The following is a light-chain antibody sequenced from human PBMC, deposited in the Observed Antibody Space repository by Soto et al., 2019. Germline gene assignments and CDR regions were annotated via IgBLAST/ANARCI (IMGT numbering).Light chain of an antibody. CDR1: SSDVGSYNL. Sequence: QSVLTQPASVSGSPGQSITISCTGTSSDVGSYNLVSWYQQHPGKAPKLMIYEGSKRPSGVSNRFSGSKSGNTASLTISGLQAEDEADYYCCSYAGSSTFVFGPGTKVNV. CDR3: CSYAGSSTFV. CDR2: EGS. J-gene: IGLJ1*01. V-gene: IGLV2-23*01.